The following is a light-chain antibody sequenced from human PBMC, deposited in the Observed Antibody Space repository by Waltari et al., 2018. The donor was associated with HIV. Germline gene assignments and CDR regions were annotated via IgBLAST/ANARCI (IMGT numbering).Light chain of an antibody. CDR1: QSVNRY. J-gene: IGKJ1*01. CDR2: DAS. Sequence: EIVLTQSPATLSLSTGDRATLSCRASQSVNRYLAWYQQKPGQAPRLLIYDASSRATGIPTRFSGSGSGTDFTLTISSLGPEDFAVYYCQQRNSWPRTFGQGTRVEGK. V-gene: IGKV3-11*01. CDR3: QQRNSWPRT.